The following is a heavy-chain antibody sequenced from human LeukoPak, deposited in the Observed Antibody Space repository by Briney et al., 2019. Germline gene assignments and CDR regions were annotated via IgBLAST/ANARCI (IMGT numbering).Heavy chain of an antibody. CDR3: AGGGGMATTSAY. D-gene: IGHD5-24*01. V-gene: IGHV4-61*05. J-gene: IGHJ4*02. CDR1: GGSISSSSYY. CDR2: IYYSGST. Sequence: SETLSLTCTVSGGSISSSSYYWGWIRQPPGKGLEWIGYIYYSGSTNYNPSLKSRVTISVDTSKNQFSLKLSSVTAADTAVYYCAGGGGMATTSAYWGQGTLVTVSS.